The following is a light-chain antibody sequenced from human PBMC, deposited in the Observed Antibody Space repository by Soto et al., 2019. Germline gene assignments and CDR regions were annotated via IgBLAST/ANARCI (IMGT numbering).Light chain of an antibody. J-gene: IGKJ1*01. V-gene: IGKV1-5*01. CDR2: DAS. Sequence: DIQMTQSPSTLSASVGDRVTITCRASQSISSWLAWYQQKPGKAPKLLIYDASSLESGVPSRFSGSGSGTEFTLTISSLQHDDFATYYWQQYNSYRLTFGQGTKVEIK. CDR1: QSISSW. CDR3: QQYNSYRLT.